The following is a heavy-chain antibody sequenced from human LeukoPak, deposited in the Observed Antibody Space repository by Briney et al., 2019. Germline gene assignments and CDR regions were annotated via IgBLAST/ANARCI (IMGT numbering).Heavy chain of an antibody. Sequence: GGSLRLSCAASGFTFSSFSMNWVRQAPGKGLEWVSGINAIDDITYYADSVKGRFTISRDNSKNTLFLQMNSLRAEDTAVYYCARLEYLLNPSDYWGQGTLVAVSS. V-gene: IGHV3-23*01. CDR3: ARLEYLLNPSDY. D-gene: IGHD2/OR15-2a*01. CDR1: GFTFSSFS. CDR2: INAIDDIT. J-gene: IGHJ4*02.